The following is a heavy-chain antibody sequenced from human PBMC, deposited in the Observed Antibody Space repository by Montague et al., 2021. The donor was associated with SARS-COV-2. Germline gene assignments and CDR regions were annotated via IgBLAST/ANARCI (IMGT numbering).Heavy chain of an antibody. V-gene: IGHV4-39*01. CDR3: ATHSGVLEVDGLDF. Sequence: SETLSLTCTVSGNSFSNSRYFWSWIRQPPRKELVWIGNFYFGGNYHYNSSLESRVTISVDTSKNQFSLQLSAVTASDTAVYYCATHSGVLEVDGLDFWGQGIMVTVSS. CDR1: GNSFSNSRYF. D-gene: IGHD6-19*01. J-gene: IGHJ4*03. CDR2: FYFGGNY.